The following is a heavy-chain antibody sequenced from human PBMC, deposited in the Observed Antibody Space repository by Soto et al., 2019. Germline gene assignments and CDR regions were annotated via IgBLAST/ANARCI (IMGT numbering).Heavy chain of an antibody. CDR1: GFTFSNYW. J-gene: IGHJ3*02. CDR3: ARYCSSISCSDAFDI. Sequence: ESGGGLVQPGGSLRLSCAASGFTFSNYWMSWVRQAPGKGLEWVANINQDGSEKYYVDSVKGRFTISRDNAKKSLYLQMNSLRAEDMAVYYCARYCSSISCSDAFDIWGQGTMVTVFS. D-gene: IGHD2-2*01. V-gene: IGHV3-7*01. CDR2: INQDGSEK.